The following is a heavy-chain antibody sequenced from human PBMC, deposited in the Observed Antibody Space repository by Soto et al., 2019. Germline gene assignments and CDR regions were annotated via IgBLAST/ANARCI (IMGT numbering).Heavy chain of an antibody. D-gene: IGHD3-16*02. CDR2: IYWDDDK. J-gene: IGHJ3*01. CDR3: AHIVITFGGVVADDAFDV. V-gene: IGHV2-5*02. CDR1: GFSLTTRGVG. Sequence: PTLVNPTETLTLTCTFSGFSLTTRGVGVGWIRQPPGKALEWLAVIYWDDDKRYSPSLKTRLVLTKDTPKNQVVLTMTNMDSVGTATYFCAHIVITFGGVVADDAFDVWGQGTMVTVSS.